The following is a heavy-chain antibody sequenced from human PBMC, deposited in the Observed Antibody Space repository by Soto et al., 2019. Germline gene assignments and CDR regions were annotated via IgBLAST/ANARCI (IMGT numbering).Heavy chain of an antibody. J-gene: IGHJ6*03. Sequence: GASVKVSCTVSGYTLTELSMHWVRQAPGKGLEWMGGFDPEDGETIYAQKFQGRVTMTEDTSTDTAYMELSSLRSEDTAVYYGATGAATTYYYYYMDVWGKGTTVTVSS. D-gene: IGHD2-15*01. CDR1: GYTLTELS. CDR2: FDPEDGET. V-gene: IGHV1-24*01. CDR3: ATGAATTYYYYYMDV.